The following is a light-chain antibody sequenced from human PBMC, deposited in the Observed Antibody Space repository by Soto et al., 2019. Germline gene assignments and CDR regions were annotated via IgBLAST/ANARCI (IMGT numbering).Light chain of an antibody. J-gene: IGKJ1*01. CDR1: QSLNSFY. CDR3: QQYDISPRT. CDR2: GSC. V-gene: IGKV3-20*01. Sequence: EIVLTQSPGTLSLSPGERATLSCRASQSLNSFYLAWYQQKTGQAPRLLIYGSCSRATGIPDRFSRSGSGTDFTLTISRLDPEDCAVYYCQQYDISPRTFGQGTKVEVK.